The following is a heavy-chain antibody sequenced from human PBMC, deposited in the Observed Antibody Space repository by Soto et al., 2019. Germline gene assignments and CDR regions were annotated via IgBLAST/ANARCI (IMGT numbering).Heavy chain of an antibody. Sequence: QVQLQESGPGLVKPSQTLSLTCTVSGGSISSGGYYWSWIRQHPGKGLEWIGYIYYSGSTYYNPSLKSRVTITVDTSKNQFSLKLSSVTAADTAVYYCAREDTAMVTFDYWGQGTLVTVSS. D-gene: IGHD5-18*01. CDR1: GGSISSGGYY. CDR2: IYYSGST. CDR3: AREDTAMVTFDY. J-gene: IGHJ4*02. V-gene: IGHV4-31*03.